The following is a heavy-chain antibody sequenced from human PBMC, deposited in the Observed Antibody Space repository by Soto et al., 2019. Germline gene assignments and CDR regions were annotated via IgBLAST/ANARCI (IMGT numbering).Heavy chain of an antibody. CDR3: ARGPTTVTTYYYGMDV. CDR1: GFTFSSYS. J-gene: IGHJ6*02. Sequence: GSLRLSCAASGFTFSSYSMNWVRQAPGKGLEWVSSISSSSSYIYYADPVKGRFTISRDNAKNSLYLQMNSLRAEDTAVYYCARGPTTVTTYYYGMDVWGQGTTVTVSS. CDR2: ISSSSSYI. D-gene: IGHD4-17*01. V-gene: IGHV3-21*01.